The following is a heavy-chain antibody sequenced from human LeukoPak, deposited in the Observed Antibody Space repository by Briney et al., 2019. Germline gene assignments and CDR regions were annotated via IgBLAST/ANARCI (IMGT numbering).Heavy chain of an antibody. J-gene: IGHJ6*03. CDR3: ATTGLRYYYMDV. Sequence: ASVKVSCKASGYTFTNYDINWVRQATGQGLGWMGWMNPNSGNTGYAQKFQGRVTMTRNTSISTAYMELSSLRSEDTAVYYCATTGLRYYYMDVWGKGTTVTVSS. V-gene: IGHV1-8*01. D-gene: IGHD2-8*02. CDR2: MNPNSGNT. CDR1: GYTFTNYD.